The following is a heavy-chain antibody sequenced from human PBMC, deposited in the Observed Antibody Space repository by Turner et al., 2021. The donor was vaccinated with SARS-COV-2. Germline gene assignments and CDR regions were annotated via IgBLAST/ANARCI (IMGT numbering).Heavy chain of an antibody. V-gene: IGHV3-30*03. D-gene: IGHD3-3*01. Sequence: QVQLVESGGGVVQPGRSLRLSCAASGFTFSSYGMHWVRQAPGKGLEWVAVISYDGNNKFYADSVKGRFTISRDNAKNSLYLQMNSLRAEDTAVYYCARYRRDYDFWSGAYGMGGMDVWGQGTTVTVSS. J-gene: IGHJ6*02. CDR2: ISYDGNNK. CDR1: GFTFSSYG. CDR3: ARYRRDYDFWSGAYGMGGMDV.